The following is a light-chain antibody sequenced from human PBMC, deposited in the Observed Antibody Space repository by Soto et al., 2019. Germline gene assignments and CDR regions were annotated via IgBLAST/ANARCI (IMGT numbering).Light chain of an antibody. V-gene: IGLV1-44*01. CDR1: SSNIGSNI. CDR3: AAWDDSLKGVV. Sequence: QLVLTQPPSASGTPGQRVTISCSGSSSNIGSNIVNWYQQLPGTAPKLLIYSNNRRPSGVPDRFAVSKSGTSASLAISGLQSEDEADYYCAAWDDSLKGVVFGGGTKVTVL. CDR2: SNN. J-gene: IGLJ2*01.